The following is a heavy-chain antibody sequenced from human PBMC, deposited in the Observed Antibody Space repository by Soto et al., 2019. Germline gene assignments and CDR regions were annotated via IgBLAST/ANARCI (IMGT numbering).Heavy chain of an antibody. CDR3: ARDIEAGTRGDFDY. CDR1: GFTFDDYG. D-gene: IGHD5-12*01. Sequence: EVKLVESGGGLVQPGRSLRLSCAASGFTFDDYGMHWVRQAPGKGLEWVAGINWNSGIIVYADSVKGRLSISRDNAKNSLFLQMNSLRVEDTALYFCARDIEAGTRGDFDYWGQGTLLTVSS. J-gene: IGHJ4*02. V-gene: IGHV3-9*01. CDR2: INWNSGII.